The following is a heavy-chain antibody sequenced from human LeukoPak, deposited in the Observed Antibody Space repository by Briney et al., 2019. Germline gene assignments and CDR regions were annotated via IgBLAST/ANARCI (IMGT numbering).Heavy chain of an antibody. CDR2: ISYDGSDK. CDR3: ARSSYSSSSSV. Sequence: PGKSLRLSCAASGFTFRSYGMHWVRQAPGKGLEWVAVISYDGSDKLYGDSVKGRFTISRDNAKNSLYLQINSLRAEDTAVYYCARSSYSSSSSVWGQGTMVTVSS. J-gene: IGHJ3*01. D-gene: IGHD6-6*01. V-gene: IGHV3-30*03. CDR1: GFTFRSYG.